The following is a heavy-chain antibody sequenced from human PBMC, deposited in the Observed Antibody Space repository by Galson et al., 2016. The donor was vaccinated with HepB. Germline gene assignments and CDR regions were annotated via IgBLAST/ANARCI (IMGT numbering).Heavy chain of an antibody. CDR2: IYSGGNT. Sequence: SLRLSCAASGFIFRNYQMSWVRQAPGKGPEWVSVIYSGGNTYYGDSVKGRFTISRDNSKNTVYLQLNSLRAEDTAVYYCARGPLGEFQSYYFDRWGQGTLVTVSS. V-gene: IGHV3-53*01. J-gene: IGHJ5*02. CDR3: ARGPLGEFQSYYFDR. CDR1: GFIFRNYQ. D-gene: IGHD3-16*01.